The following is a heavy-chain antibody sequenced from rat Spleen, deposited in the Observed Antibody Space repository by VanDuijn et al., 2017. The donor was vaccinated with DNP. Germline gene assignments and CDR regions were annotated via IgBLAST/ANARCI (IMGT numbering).Heavy chain of an antibody. CDR1: GFTFSNYG. V-gene: IGHV5-29*01. CDR2: ISYDGSST. CDR3: AKGPNYGGWSDYVDY. D-gene: IGHD1-11*01. J-gene: IGHJ2*01. Sequence: EVQLVESGGGLVQPGRSLKLSCAASGFTFSNYGMAWVRQAPTKGLEWVATISYDGSSTWYRDSVKGRFTISRDNAKSTLYLQMDSLRSEDTAIYHCAKGPNYGGWSDYVDYWGQGVMVTVSS.